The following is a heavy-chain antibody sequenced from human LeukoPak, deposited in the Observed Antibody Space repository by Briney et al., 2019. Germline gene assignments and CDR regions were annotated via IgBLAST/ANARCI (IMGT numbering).Heavy chain of an antibody. D-gene: IGHD2-2*01. CDR2: IRYDGSNK. CDR1: GLAFSSYS. J-gene: IGHJ4*02. CDR3: AKPGGYCSSTSCLYYFDY. V-gene: IGHV3-30*02. Sequence: GGSLRLSCAASGLAFSSYSMNWVRQAPGKGLEWVAFIRYDGSNKYYADSVKGRFTISRDNSKNTLYLQMNSLRAEDTAVYYCAKPGGYCSSTSCLYYFDYWGQGTLVTVSS.